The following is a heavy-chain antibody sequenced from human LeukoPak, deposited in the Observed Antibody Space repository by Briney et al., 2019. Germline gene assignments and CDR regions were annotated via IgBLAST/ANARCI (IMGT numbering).Heavy chain of an antibody. D-gene: IGHD3-10*01. J-gene: IGHJ3*01. V-gene: IGHV3-74*01. Sequence: GGSLRLSCAASGFSFSSYWMHWVRHVPGKGLVWVSCINSDGTITHHADSVKGRFTIPRDNANNTLYLQMHSLRAEDTAVCYCIRDGLLWFGGSTWGQGTMVTVSS. CDR2: INSDGTIT. CDR3: IRDGLLWFGGST. CDR1: GFSFSSYW.